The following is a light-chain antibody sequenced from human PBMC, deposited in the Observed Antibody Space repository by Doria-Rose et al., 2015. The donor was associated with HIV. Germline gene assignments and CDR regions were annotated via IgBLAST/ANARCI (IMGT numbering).Light chain of an antibody. CDR3: QQYYDTPS. CDR2: WAS. Sequence: DIRVTQSLESLGMSLGERATLNCKSNQSLLYTSKNYLAWYQQKPGQPPKLLIYWASTRQFGVPARFSGSGSGTDFTPTISSLEAEDVAVYYCQQYYDTPSFGPGTTVDIK. J-gene: IGKJ3*01. CDR1: QSLLYTSKNY. V-gene: IGKV4-1*01.